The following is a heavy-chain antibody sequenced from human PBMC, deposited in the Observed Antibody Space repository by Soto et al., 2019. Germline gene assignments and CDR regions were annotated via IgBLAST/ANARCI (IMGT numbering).Heavy chain of an antibody. Sequence: QVQLVQSGAEVKKPGASVKVSCKASGYTFTSYGISWVRQAPGQGLEWMGWISAYNGNTNYAQKLQGRVTMTTDTPTSPAYMELRSLRSDDTAVYYCARIPGNCSGGSCYPITLFDYWGQGTLVTVSS. J-gene: IGHJ4*02. D-gene: IGHD2-15*01. V-gene: IGHV1-18*01. CDR3: ARIPGNCSGGSCYPITLFDY. CDR1: GYTFTSYG. CDR2: ISAYNGNT.